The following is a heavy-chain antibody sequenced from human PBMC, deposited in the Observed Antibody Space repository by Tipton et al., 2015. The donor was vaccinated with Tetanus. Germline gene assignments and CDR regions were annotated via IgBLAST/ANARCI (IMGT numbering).Heavy chain of an antibody. J-gene: IGHJ4*02. CDR1: GFTFDDYA. Sequence: SLRLSCAASGFTFDDYAMHWVRQAPGKGLEWVSGITWTSGSIRYADSVKGRFTISRDNAKSSLYLQISSLTADDTAVYYCARDIRLVGATLYFDYWGQGALVTVSS. CDR2: ITWTSGSI. V-gene: IGHV3-9*01. CDR3: ARDIRLVGATLYFDY. D-gene: IGHD1-26*01.